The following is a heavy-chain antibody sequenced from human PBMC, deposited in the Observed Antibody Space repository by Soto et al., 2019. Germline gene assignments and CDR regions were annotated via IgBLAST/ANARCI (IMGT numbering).Heavy chain of an antibody. CDR3: ARDHIVVVPAAPSPGGYYYYYGMDV. V-gene: IGHV4-31*03. Sequence: SETQSLTCTVSGGSISSGGYYWSWIRQHPGKGLEWIGYIYYSGSTYYNPSLKSRVTISVDTSKNQFSLKPSSVTAADTAVYYCARDHIVVVPAAPSPGGYYYYYGMDVWGQGTTVTVSS. J-gene: IGHJ6*02. CDR1: GGSISSGGYY. CDR2: IYYSGST. D-gene: IGHD2-2*01.